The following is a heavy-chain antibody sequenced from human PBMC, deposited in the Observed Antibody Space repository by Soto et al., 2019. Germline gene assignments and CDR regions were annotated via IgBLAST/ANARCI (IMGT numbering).Heavy chain of an antibody. V-gene: IGHV3-72*01. Sequence: GGSLRLSCAASGFTFSDHYMDWVRQAPGKGLEWVGRTRNKANSYTTEYAASVKGRFTISRDDSKNSLYLQMNSLKTEDTAVYYCARAASGYGGYYYYYMDVWGKGTTVTVSS. J-gene: IGHJ6*03. CDR2: TRNKANSYTT. D-gene: IGHD5-12*01. CDR3: ARAASGYGGYYYYYMDV. CDR1: GFTFSDHY.